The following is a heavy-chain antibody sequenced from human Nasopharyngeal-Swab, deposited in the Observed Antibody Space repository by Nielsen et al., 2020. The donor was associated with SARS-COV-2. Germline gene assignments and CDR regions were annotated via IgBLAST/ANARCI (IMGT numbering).Heavy chain of an antibody. CDR1: GSTFSSYW. J-gene: IGHJ4*02. CDR3: ARAYYFDS. V-gene: IGHV3-74*01. Sequence: GGSLRLSCAASGSTFSSYWMHWVRQAPGQGLVWVARIKSDGSSTSYADSVKGRFTISRDNAKNTLYLQMNSLRAEDTAAYYCARAYYFDSWGQGTLVTVSS. CDR2: IKSDGSST.